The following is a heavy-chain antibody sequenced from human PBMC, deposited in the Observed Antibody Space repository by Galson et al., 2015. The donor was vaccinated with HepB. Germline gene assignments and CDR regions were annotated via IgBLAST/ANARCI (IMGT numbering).Heavy chain of an antibody. Sequence: QSGAEATKPGESLNISCQTSGYNILQYWVGWGRQKSGKGLEWMATLYPRDSDIRYSPSFQGQATISGDKSIRTIYLHWNSLKATDAATYDCARLGSYFDHWGQGALVTVSS. V-gene: IGHV5-51*03. CDR2: LYPRDSDI. CDR1: GYNILQYW. D-gene: IGHD6-19*01. J-gene: IGHJ4*02. CDR3: ARLGSYFDH.